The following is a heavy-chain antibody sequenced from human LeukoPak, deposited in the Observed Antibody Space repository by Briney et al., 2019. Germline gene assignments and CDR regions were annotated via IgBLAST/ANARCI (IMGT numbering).Heavy chain of an antibody. CDR3: AREAGNAFDI. CDR1: GFTFSSYS. D-gene: IGHD6-19*01. V-gene: IGHV3-21*01. CDR2: IISSRSYI. J-gene: IGHJ3*02. Sequence: GGSLRLSCAASGFTFSSYSMKWVRQAPGKGLEWVSSIISSRSYIYYADSVKRRFTIPRDNSKNTLYVQMNSLRSEDTAVYYCAREAGNAFDIWGQGTMVTVSS.